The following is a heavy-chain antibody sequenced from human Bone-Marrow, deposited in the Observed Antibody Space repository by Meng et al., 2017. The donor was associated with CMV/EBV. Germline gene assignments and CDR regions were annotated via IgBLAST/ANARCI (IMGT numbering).Heavy chain of an antibody. J-gene: IGHJ6*02. Sequence: GGSLRLSCAASGFTFSSYAMHWVRQAPGKGLEWVAVISYDGSNKYYADSVKGRFTISRDNSKNTLYLQMNSLRAEDTAVYYCVRGCLVVPAAMGAYSSQYYYGMDVWGQGTTVTVSS. CDR1: GFTFSSYA. CDR2: ISYDGSNK. CDR3: VRGCLVVPAAMGAYSSQYYYGMDV. V-gene: IGHV3-30*04. D-gene: IGHD2-2*01.